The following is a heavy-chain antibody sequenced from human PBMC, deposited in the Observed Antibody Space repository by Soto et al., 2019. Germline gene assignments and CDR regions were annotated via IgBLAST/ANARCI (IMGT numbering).Heavy chain of an antibody. CDR2: IIPIFGTA. CDR3: ARGSLGLTAMATQTDDAFDI. CDR1: GGTFSSYA. V-gene: IGHV1-69*06. D-gene: IGHD5-18*01. J-gene: IGHJ3*02. Sequence: SVKVSCKASGGTFSSYAISWVRQAPGQGLEWMGGIIPIFGTANYAQKFQGRVTITADKSTSTAYMELSSLRSEDTAVYYCARGSLGLTAMATQTDDAFDIWGQGTMVTV.